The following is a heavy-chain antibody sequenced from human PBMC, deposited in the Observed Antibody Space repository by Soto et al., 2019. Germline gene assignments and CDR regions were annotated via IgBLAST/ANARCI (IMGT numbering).Heavy chain of an antibody. CDR3: ARIQPPRIAAAGRFVVY. V-gene: IGHV1-18*01. CDR1: GYTFTSYG. CDR2: SSAYNGNT. J-gene: IGHJ4*02. D-gene: IGHD6-13*01. Sequence: ASVKVSCKASGYTFTSYGISWVRQAPGQGLEWMGWSSAYNGNTNYAEKREGRGTMTTDTSTSTAYMELRSLRSDDTAVYYCARIQPPRIAAAGRFVVYWGQRTLVTVSS.